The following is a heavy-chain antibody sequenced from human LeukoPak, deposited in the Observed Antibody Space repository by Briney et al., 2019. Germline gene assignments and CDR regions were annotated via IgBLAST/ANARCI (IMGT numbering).Heavy chain of an antibody. D-gene: IGHD2-15*01. CDR3: ARGGGLGCSGGSCYGHYYYGMDV. J-gene: IGHJ6*02. V-gene: IGHV1-2*02. Sequence: GASVKVSCKASGYTFTSYGISWVRQAPGQGLEWMGWINPNSGGTNYAQKFQGRVTMTRDTSISTAYMELSRLRSDDTAVYYCARGGGLGCSGGSCYGHYYYGMDVWGQGTTVTVSS. CDR1: GYTFTSYG. CDR2: INPNSGGT.